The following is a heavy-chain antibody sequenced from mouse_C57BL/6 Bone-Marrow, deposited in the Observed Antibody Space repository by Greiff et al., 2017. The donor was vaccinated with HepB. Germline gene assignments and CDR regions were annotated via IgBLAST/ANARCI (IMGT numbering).Heavy chain of an antibody. J-gene: IGHJ2*01. CDR1: GYTFTSYD. D-gene: IGHD1-1*01. V-gene: IGHV1-85*01. Sequence: QLQQSGPELVKPGASVKLSCKASGYTFTSYDINRVKQRPGQGLEWIGWIYPRDGSTKYNEKFKGKATLTVDTSSSTAYMELHSLTSEDSAVYFCARNYGSRADYFDYWGQGTTLTVSS. CDR2: IYPRDGST. CDR3: ARNYGSRADYFDY.